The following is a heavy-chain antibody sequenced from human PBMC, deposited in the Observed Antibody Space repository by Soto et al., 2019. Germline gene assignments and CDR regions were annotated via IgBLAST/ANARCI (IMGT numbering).Heavy chain of an antibody. D-gene: IGHD3-3*01. J-gene: IGHJ6*02. V-gene: IGHV4-59*01. CDR2: IYYSGST. CDR3: ARGNFWSGYSYHYYYYGMDV. CDR1: GGSISSYY. Sequence: SETLSLTCTVSGGSISSYYWSWIRQPPGKGLEWIGYIYYSGSTNYNPSLKSRVTISVDASKNQFSLKLSSVTAADTAVYYCARGNFWSGYSYHYYYYGMDVWGQGTTVTVSS.